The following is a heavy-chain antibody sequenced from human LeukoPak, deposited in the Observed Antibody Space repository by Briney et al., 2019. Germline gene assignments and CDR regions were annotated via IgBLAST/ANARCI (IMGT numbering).Heavy chain of an antibody. CDR2: IYYSGST. J-gene: IGHJ3*02. CDR1: GGSISSSSYY. D-gene: IGHD6-6*01. Sequence: SETLSLTCTVSGGSISSSSYYWGWIRQPPGKGLEWIGSIYYSGSTYYNPSPKSRVTISVDTSKNQFSLKVYSVTAADTAMYYCVRDRTTATRGASDIWGQGTMVTVSS. CDR3: VRDRTTATRGASDI. V-gene: IGHV4-39*07.